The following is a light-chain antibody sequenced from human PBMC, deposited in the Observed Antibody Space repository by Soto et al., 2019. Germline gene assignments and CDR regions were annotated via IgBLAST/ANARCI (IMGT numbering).Light chain of an antibody. CDR3: QQRSNWPRGT. CDR1: QTVDNF. V-gene: IGKV3-11*01. CDR2: DAT. J-gene: IGKJ2*02. Sequence: EIVLTQSPVIVSLSPGERATLSCRASQTVDNFLAWYQLKPGKAPRLLIYDATKRASGIPVRFTGSGSGTDFILTISSLEPEDFAVYYCQQRSNWPRGTFGQGTKLEIK.